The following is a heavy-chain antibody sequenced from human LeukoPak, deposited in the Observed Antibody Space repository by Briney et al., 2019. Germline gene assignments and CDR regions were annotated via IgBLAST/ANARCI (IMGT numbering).Heavy chain of an antibody. CDR2: ISSNGGST. Sequence: PGGSLRLSCSASGFTFSSYAMHWVRQAPGKGLEYASAISSNGGSTYYADSVKGRFTISRDNSKNTLYLQMSSLRAEDTAVYYCVKDAPPHFYGDYVVYWGQGTLVTVSS. V-gene: IGHV3-64D*06. D-gene: IGHD4-17*01. CDR1: GFTFSSYA. CDR3: VKDAPPHFYGDYVVY. J-gene: IGHJ4*02.